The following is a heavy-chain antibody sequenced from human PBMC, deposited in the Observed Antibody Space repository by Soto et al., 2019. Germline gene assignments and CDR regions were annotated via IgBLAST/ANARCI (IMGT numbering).Heavy chain of an antibody. D-gene: IGHD3-22*01. V-gene: IGHV4-30-2*01. CDR2: MYPGGST. CDR3: AIGPILAYYHNSGFDY. CDR1: GDSISSGGYS. J-gene: IGHJ4*02. Sequence: SETLSLTCAVSGDSISSGGYSWSWVRRPPGKGLEWIGYMYPGGSTSYNPSLKSRVTISVDRSKNQFSLKLSSVTAADTAVYYCAIGPILAYYHNSGFDYWGQGTLVTVSS.